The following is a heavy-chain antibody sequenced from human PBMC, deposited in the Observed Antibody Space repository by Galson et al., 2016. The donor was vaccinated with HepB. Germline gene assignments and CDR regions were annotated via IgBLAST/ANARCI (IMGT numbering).Heavy chain of an antibody. Sequence: SLRLSCAASGFTFSTYSMNWVRQFPGRGLEWTAYIDGESGIILYADSVKGRFIISRDNAENSLHLQMNTLRGEDTAVYYCARDGTGTGSYSGAFYWGQGALVTVSS. V-gene: IGHV3-48*04. J-gene: IGHJ4*02. D-gene: IGHD1-26*01. CDR2: IDGESGII. CDR1: GFTFSTYS. CDR3: ARDGTGTGSYSGAFY.